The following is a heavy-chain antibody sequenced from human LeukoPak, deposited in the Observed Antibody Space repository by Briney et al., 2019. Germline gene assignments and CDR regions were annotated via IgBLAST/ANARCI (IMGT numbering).Heavy chain of an antibody. J-gene: IGHJ4*02. D-gene: IGHD6-19*01. CDR1: GFTFSKSW. V-gene: IGHV3-7*01. CDR3: TRDRGYNSLDY. Sequence: GGSLRPSCAASGFTFSKSWITWVRQAPGKGLEWVANIKEDGSVKNYVDSVRRRFTTSRENAKNLVYLQMTSLRVEDTAVYYCTRDRGYNSLDYWGQGTLVTVPS. CDR2: IKEDGSVK.